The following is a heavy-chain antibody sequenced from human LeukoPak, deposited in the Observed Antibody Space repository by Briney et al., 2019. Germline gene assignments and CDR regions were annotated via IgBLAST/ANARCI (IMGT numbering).Heavy chain of an antibody. D-gene: IGHD2-2*01. CDR1: GGSISSGDYY. J-gene: IGHJ5*02. Sequence: SETLSLTCTVSGGSISSGDYYWSWIRQPPGKGLEWIGYIYYSGSTYYNPSLKSRVTISVDTSKNQFSLKLSSVTAADTAVYYCARDPRHPAAQQRFDPWGQGTLVTVSS. CDR3: ARDPRHPAAQQRFDP. V-gene: IGHV4-30-4*08. CDR2: IYYSGST.